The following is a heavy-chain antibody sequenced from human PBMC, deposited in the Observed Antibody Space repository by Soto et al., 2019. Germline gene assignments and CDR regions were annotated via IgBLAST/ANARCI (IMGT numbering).Heavy chain of an antibody. CDR1: RFTFSSYA. CDR3: ARSKEPSYYYYGMDV. D-gene: IGHD1-1*01. J-gene: IGHJ6*02. V-gene: IGHV3-23*01. Sequence: PGGSLRLSCAASRFTFSSYAMSWVRQAPGKGLEWVSAISGGGGGTYYADSVKGRFTISRDNSKNTLYLQMNSLRAEDTAVYYCARSKEPSYYYYGMDVWGQGTTVTVSS. CDR2: ISGGGGGT.